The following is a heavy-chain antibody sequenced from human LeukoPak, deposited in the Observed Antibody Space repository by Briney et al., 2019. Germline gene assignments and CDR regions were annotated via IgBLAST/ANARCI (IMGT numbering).Heavy chain of an antibody. V-gene: IGHV1-18*01. D-gene: IGHD3-22*01. Sequence: ASVKVSCKASGYTFTSYGISWVRQAPGQGLEWMGWINAYNGNTNYAQKLQGRVTMTTDTSTSTAYMELRSLRSDDTAVYYCARGDQSYYYDSREDAFDIWGQGTMVTVSS. CDR3: ARGDQSYYYDSREDAFDI. CDR2: INAYNGNT. J-gene: IGHJ3*02. CDR1: GYTFTSYG.